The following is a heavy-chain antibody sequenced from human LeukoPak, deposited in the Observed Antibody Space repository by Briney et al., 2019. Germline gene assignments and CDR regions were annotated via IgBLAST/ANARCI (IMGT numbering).Heavy chain of an antibody. Sequence: GASVKVSCKGSGYIFNTNGINWVRQAPGQGLEWMGWINSNTGTTNYAQNFQDRVTMTTDTSTSTAFVELRSLRSDDTAMYYCARDGFQGSRWSNWFDPWGQGTLVIVSS. CDR1: GYIFNTNG. CDR3: ARDGFQGSRWSNWFDP. V-gene: IGHV1-18*01. D-gene: IGHD6-13*01. CDR2: INSNTGTT. J-gene: IGHJ5*02.